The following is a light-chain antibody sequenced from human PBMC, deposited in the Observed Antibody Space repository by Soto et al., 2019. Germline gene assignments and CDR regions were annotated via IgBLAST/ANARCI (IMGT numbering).Light chain of an antibody. CDR3: RRANSFPSA. CDR2: AAS. Sequence: DIQMTQSPTSVSASVGDRVTITCRASQGISSWLAWYQQKPGKAPKLLIYAASSLQSGGLSMFSRSGSGTYFTLTISSLQSEDFATYYCRRANSFPSAFGGGTKVEI. V-gene: IGKV1D-12*01. CDR1: QGISSW. J-gene: IGKJ4*01.